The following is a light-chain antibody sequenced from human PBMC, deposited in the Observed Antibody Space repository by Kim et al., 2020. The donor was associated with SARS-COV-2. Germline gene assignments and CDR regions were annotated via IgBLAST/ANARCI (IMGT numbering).Light chain of an antibody. CDR3: QQYYSYPLT. V-gene: IGKV1-8*01. CDR1: QGISSY. J-gene: IGKJ4*01. CDR2: SAS. Sequence: ASTGDRVTITCRSSQGISSYLSWYQQKPGKAPKLLIYSASTLQSGVPSRFSGSGSGTDFTLTISCLQSEDFATYYCQQYYSYPLTFGGGTKVDIK.